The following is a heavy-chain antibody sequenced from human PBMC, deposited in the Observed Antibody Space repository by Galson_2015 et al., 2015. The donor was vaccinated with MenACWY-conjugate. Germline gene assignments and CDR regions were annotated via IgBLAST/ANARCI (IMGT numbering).Heavy chain of an antibody. V-gene: IGHV3-23*01. CDR3: AKPRGRVATIHGGMDV. D-gene: IGHD5-12*01. Sequence: SLRLSCAASGFTFSTYAMNWVRQAPGKGLEWVSTINSSGASTYYADSVKGRFIISRDKSKNTLYPQMNSLRAEDTAVYYCAKPRGRVATIHGGMDVWGQGTTVPVSS. J-gene: IGHJ6*02. CDR2: INSSGAST. CDR1: GFTFSTYA.